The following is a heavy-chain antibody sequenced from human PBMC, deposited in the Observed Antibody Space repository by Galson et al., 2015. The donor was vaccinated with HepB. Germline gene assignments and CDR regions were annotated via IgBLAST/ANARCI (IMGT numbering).Heavy chain of an antibody. CDR2: IIPIFGTA. J-gene: IGHJ4*02. D-gene: IGHD6-13*01. Sequence: SVKVSCKASGGTFSSYAISWVRQAPGQGLEWMGGIIPIFGTANYAQKFQGRVTITADESTSTAYMELSSLRSEDTAVYYCARVKPQLVLGGSFDYWGQGTLVTVSS. CDR3: ARVKPQLVLGGSFDY. CDR1: GGTFSSYA. V-gene: IGHV1-69*13.